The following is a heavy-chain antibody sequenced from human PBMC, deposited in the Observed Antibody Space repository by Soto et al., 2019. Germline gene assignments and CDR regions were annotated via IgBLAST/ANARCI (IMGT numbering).Heavy chain of an antibody. CDR1: GGSISSGDYY. V-gene: IGHV4-30-4*01. Sequence: SETLSLTCTVSGGSISSGDYYWSWIRQPPGKGLEWIGYIYYSGSTYYNPSLKSRVTISVDTSKNQFSLKLSSVTAADTAVYYCARGWVLVWLDPWGQGTLVTVSS. D-gene: IGHD2-2*03. J-gene: IGHJ5*02. CDR3: ARGWVLVWLDP. CDR2: IYYSGST.